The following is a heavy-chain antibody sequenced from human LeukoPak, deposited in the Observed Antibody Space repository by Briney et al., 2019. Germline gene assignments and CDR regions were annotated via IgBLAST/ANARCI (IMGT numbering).Heavy chain of an antibody. Sequence: SETLSLTCTVSGGSISSYYWSWIRQPPGKGLEWIGSIYYSGSTYYNPSLKSRVTISVDTSKNQFSLKLSSVTAADTAVYYCASIYDSSGYYLGYFDYWGQGTLVTVSS. CDR3: ASIYDSSGYYLGYFDY. V-gene: IGHV4-59*05. CDR1: GGSISSYY. J-gene: IGHJ4*02. CDR2: IYYSGST. D-gene: IGHD3-22*01.